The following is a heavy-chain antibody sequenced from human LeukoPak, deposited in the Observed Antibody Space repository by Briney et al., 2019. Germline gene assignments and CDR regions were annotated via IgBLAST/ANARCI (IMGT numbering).Heavy chain of an antibody. J-gene: IGHJ4*02. D-gene: IGHD1-1*01. CDR2: IKQDESEK. CDR3: ARDKIEGPTKLDY. V-gene: IGHV3-7*01. CDR1: GFTFSSYW. Sequence: GGSLRLSCAASGFTFSSYWMSWVRQAPGKGREGVANIKQDESEKYYVDSVKGRFNISRDNAKNSLYLQMNSLRAEDTAVYYCARDKIEGPTKLDYWGQGILVTVSS.